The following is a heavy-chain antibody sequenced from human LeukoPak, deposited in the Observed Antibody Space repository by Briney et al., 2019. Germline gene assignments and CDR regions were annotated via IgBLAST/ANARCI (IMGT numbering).Heavy chain of an antibody. V-gene: IGHV3-48*03. J-gene: IGHJ4*02. CDR2: ISGSGRTI. CDR1: GFTFSSYV. CDR3: ASPQTSGYAFGY. D-gene: IGHD5-12*01. Sequence: GGSLRLSCAASGFTFSSYVMIWVRQAPGKGLECVSYISGSGRTIYYADSVKGRFTISRDNAKNSLYLQMYSLRAGDTAAYYCASPQTSGYAFGYWGQGTLVTVSS.